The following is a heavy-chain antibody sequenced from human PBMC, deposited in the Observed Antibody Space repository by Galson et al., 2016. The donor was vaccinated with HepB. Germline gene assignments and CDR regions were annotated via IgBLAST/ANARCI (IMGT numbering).Heavy chain of an antibody. CDR1: GFTFSAYA. D-gene: IGHD2-2*01. Sequence: SLRLSCAASGFTFSAYAMYWVRQAPGKGLEYVSAISSDGNSTHYADSVKGRFTISRDNSKNTSFLQSTSLRHYDTAVYYCGQKPRPVGAVDVWGQGTMVTVAS. J-gene: IGHJ3*01. CDR3: GQKPRPVGAVDV. CDR2: ISSDGNST. V-gene: IGHV3-64D*06.